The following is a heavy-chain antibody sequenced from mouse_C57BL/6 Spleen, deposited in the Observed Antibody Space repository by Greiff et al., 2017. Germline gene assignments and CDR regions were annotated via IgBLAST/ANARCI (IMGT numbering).Heavy chain of an antibody. V-gene: IGHV1-15*01. CDR1: GYTFTDYE. CDR3: TRSNWEGSWFAY. Sequence: QVQLQQSGAELVRPGASVTLSCKASGYTFTDYEMHWVKQTPVHGLEWIGAIDPETGGTAYNQKFKGKAILTADKSSSTAYRELRSLTSEDSAVYYCTRSNWEGSWFAYWGQGTLVTVSA. J-gene: IGHJ3*01. D-gene: IGHD4-1*01. CDR2: IDPETGGT.